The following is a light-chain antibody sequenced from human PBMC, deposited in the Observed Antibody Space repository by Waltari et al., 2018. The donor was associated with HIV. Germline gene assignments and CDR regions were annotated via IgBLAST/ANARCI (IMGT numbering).Light chain of an antibody. CDR2: GNS. Sequence: QSVLTQPPSVSGAPGQRVTISCTGSSSNIGAGYDVHWYQQLPGTAPKLLSYGNSNRPSAVPDRFSGSKSGTSTALAITGLQAEDEADYYCQSYYSSLSDSRVFGGGTKLTVL. CDR3: QSYYSSLSDSRV. J-gene: IGLJ3*02. CDR1: SSNIGAGYD. V-gene: IGLV1-40*01.